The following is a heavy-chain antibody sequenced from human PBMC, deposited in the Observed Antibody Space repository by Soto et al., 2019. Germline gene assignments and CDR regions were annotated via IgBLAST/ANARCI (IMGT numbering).Heavy chain of an antibody. V-gene: IGHV4-39*01. Sequence: QLQLQESGPGLVKPSDTLSLTCTVSGGSISSSSFYWGWIRQPPGKGLEWNGHIFHTGATYYNPTLKSRLRVSVDTSKDQFTLNLSSVTATATAVYYCARGRIVPTTNLDYWGQGTLVTFSS. CDR1: GGSISSSSFY. D-gene: IGHD1-26*01. CDR2: IFHTGAT. J-gene: IGHJ4*02. CDR3: ARGRIVPTTNLDY.